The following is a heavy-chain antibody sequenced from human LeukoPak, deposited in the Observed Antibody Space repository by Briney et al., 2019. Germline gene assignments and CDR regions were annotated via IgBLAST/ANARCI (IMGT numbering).Heavy chain of an antibody. V-gene: IGHV3-30*02. Sequence: GGSLRLSCAASGFTFSSYGMHWVRQAPGKGLEWVAFIRYDGSNKYYTDSVKGRFTISRDNSKNTLYLQMNSLRAEDTAVYYCAKGGSSWYEVPFDYWGQGTLVTVSS. D-gene: IGHD6-13*01. J-gene: IGHJ4*02. CDR2: IRYDGSNK. CDR1: GFTFSSYG. CDR3: AKGGSSWYEVPFDY.